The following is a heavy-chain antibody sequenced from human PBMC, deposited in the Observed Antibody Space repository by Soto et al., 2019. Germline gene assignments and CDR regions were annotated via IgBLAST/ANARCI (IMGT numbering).Heavy chain of an antibody. Sequence: GGSLRLSCAASGFTFSSYAMSWVRQATGKGLEWVSAISNSGGSTYYADSEKGRFTISRDNSKNTLYLQMNSLTAEDTAVYYCAKPYCSSTSCYDWFDRWGQGTLVTVAS. CDR3: AKPYCSSTSCYDWFDR. CDR1: GFTFSSYA. D-gene: IGHD2-2*01. V-gene: IGHV3-23*01. J-gene: IGHJ5*02. CDR2: ISNSGGST.